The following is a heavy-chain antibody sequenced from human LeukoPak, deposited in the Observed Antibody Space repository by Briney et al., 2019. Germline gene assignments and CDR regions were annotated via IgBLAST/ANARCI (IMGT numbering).Heavy chain of an antibody. CDR2: IYHSGST. J-gene: IGHJ6*02. D-gene: IGHD2-2*01. CDR3: ARDAGHQLSRRNYYAMDV. V-gene: IGHV4-30-2*01. CDR1: GGSISSGGYS. Sequence: SETLSLTCTVSGGSISSGGYSWSWIRQPPGKGLEWIGYIYHSGSTYYNPSLKSRVTISVDRSKNLFSLKLSSVTAADTAVYYCARDAGHQLSRRNYYAMDVWGQGTTVTVSS.